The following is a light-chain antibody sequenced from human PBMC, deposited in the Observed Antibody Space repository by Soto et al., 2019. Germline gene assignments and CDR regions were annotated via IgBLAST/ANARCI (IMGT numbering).Light chain of an antibody. V-gene: IGLV2-14*01. CDR3: SSYTSSSTLV. J-gene: IGLJ1*01. CDR2: EVS. Sequence: QSALTQPASVSGSPGQSITISCTGTSSDVGGYNYVSWYQQHPGKAPKLMIYEVSNRPSGVSNRFSGSKSGNTASLTISGLKAEDEADYYCSSYTSSSTLVFGTGTTLTVL. CDR1: SSDVGGYNY.